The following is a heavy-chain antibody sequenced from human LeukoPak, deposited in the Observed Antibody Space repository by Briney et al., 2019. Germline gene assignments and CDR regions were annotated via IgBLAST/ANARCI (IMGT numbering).Heavy chain of an antibody. CDR1: GYTFTSYY. CDR2: INPSGGST. J-gene: IGHJ5*02. Sequence: ASVKVSCKASGYTFTSYYMHWVRQAPGQGLEWMGIINPSGGSTSYAQKFQGRVTMTRDTSTSTVYMELSSLRSEDTAVYYCARAPSLPGPAGGWFDPWGQGTLVTVSS. V-gene: IGHV1-46*01. CDR3: ARAPSLPGPAGGWFDP. D-gene: IGHD2-2*01.